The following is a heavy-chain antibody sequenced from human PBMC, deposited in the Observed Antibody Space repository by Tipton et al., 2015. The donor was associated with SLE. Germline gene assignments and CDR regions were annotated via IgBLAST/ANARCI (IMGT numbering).Heavy chain of an antibody. V-gene: IGHV3-30-3*01. D-gene: IGHD6-13*01. J-gene: IGHJ4*02. CDR2: ISYDGSNK. Sequence: SLRLSCAASGFTFSSYAMHWVRQAPGKGLEWVAVISYDGSNKYYADSVKGRFTISRDNSKNTLYLQMNSLRAEDTAVYYCAKVASSSWYGGFDYWGQGTLVTVSS. CDR3: AKVASSSWYGGFDY. CDR1: GFTFSSYA.